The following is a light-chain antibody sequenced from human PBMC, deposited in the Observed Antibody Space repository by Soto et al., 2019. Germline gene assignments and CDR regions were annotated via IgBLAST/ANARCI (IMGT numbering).Light chain of an antibody. V-gene: IGKV3-20*01. J-gene: IGKJ4*01. CDR1: QIISNSY. CDR3: QHYSTSLLT. Sequence: EIVLTQSPGTLSLSPGERAPLSCRASQIISNSYLAWYQQKPGQAPRLLIYDASSRATGIPDRFSGSGSGTDFTLTISRLEPEDVAVYYCQHYSTSLLTFGGGTKVEIK. CDR2: DAS.